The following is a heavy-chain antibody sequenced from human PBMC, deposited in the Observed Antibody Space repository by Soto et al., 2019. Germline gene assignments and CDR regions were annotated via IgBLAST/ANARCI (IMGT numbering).Heavy chain of an antibody. D-gene: IGHD5-18*01. CDR3: ASLLRSQYSYGPSGAFDY. V-gene: IGHV4-31*03. Sequence: QVQLQESGPGLVKPSQTLSLTCTVSGGSISSGGYYWSWIRQHPGKGLEWIGYIYYSGSTYYNPSLKSRGTIAVDTSKNQCSRKLSSVTAAAPAVYYCASLLRSQYSYGPSGAFDYWGQGTLVTVSS. CDR2: IYYSGST. J-gene: IGHJ4*02. CDR1: GGSISSGGYY.